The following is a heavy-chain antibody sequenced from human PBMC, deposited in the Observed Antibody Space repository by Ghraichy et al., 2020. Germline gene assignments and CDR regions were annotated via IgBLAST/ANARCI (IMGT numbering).Heavy chain of an antibody. CDR3: ARDRGIVVVPAARFDY. V-gene: IGHV1-46*01. J-gene: IGHJ4*02. D-gene: IGHD2-2*01. CDR2: INPSGGST. Sequence: ASVKVSCKASGYTFTSYYMHWVRQAPGQGLEWMGIINPSGGSTSYAQKFQGRVTMTRDTSTSTVYMELSSLRSEDTAVYYCARDRGIVVVPAARFDYWGQGTLVTVSS. CDR1: GYTFTSYY.